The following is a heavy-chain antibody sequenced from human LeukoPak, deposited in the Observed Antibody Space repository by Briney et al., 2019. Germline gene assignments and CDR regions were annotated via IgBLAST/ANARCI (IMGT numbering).Heavy chain of an antibody. V-gene: IGHV3-7*01. CDR2: IKTDGSEK. CDR3: ASGAVPPH. J-gene: IGHJ4*02. D-gene: IGHD3-16*01. CDR1: EFAFSSHW. Sequence: PGGSLRLSCAASEFAFSSHWMNWVRQAPGKGLEWVALIKTDGSEKYYVDSVKGRFTIFRDNAKNSLYLQLNSLRAEDTAVYYCASGAVPPHWGQGTLVTVSS.